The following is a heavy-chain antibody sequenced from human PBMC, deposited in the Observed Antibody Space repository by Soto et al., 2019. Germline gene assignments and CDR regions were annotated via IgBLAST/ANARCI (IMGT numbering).Heavy chain of an antibody. CDR1: GGSISSYY. D-gene: IGHD5-18*01. CDR3: ARDVGYSYGNWFDP. J-gene: IGHJ5*02. Sequence: QVQLQESGPGLVKPSETLSLTCTVSGGSISSYYWSWVRQPPGKGLEWIGYIYYSGSTNYNPSHKSRVTISVATSKTQFSLKLRSVTAADTAVYYCARDVGYSYGNWFDPWGQGTLVTVSS. CDR2: IYYSGST. V-gene: IGHV4-59*01.